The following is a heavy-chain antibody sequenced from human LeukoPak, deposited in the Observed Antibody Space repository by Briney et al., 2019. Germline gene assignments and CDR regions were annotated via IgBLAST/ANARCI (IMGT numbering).Heavy chain of an antibody. CDR2: SYYSGSS. Sequence: SETLSLTCTVSGGSITSNTYYWGWVRQPPGKGLELIGSSYYSGSSYYNPSLKNRVTIAVDTSRSQFSLKMTSVTAADTAVYYCASQGRYCSGGSCYSPHYFDYWGQGALVAVSS. D-gene: IGHD2-15*01. V-gene: IGHV4-39*01. CDR1: GGSITSNTYY. CDR3: ASQGRYCSGGSCYSPHYFDY. J-gene: IGHJ4*02.